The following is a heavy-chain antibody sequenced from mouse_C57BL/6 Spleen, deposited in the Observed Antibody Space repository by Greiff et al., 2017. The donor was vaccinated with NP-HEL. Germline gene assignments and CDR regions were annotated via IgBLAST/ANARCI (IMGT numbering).Heavy chain of an antibody. CDR1: GYSFTGYY. V-gene: IGHV1-42*01. CDR3: AREGNGAWFAY. Sequence: EVQLQQSGPELVKPGASVKISCKASGYSFTGYYMNWVKQSPEKSLEWIGEINPSTGGTTYNQKFKAKATLTVDKSSSTAYMQLKSLTSEDSAVYYCAREGNGAWFAYWGQGTLVTVSA. CDR2: INPSTGGT. D-gene: IGHD2-1*01. J-gene: IGHJ3*01.